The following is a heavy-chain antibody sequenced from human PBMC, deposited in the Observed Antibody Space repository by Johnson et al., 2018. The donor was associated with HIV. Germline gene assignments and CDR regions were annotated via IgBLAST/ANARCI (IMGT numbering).Heavy chain of an antibody. CDR2: IKQDGSNK. V-gene: IGHV3-7*01. Sequence: VQLVESGGGLVQPGGSLRLSCAASGFTVSSNYMSWVRQAPGKGLEWVANIKQDGSNKYYADSVKGRFTISRDNSKNTLFLQMNSLRPEDTAVYYCANRRGIGDGTTGSLDIWGQGTMVTVSS. CDR1: GFTVSSNY. J-gene: IGHJ3*02. CDR3: ANRRGIGDGTTGSLDI. D-gene: IGHD1-1*01.